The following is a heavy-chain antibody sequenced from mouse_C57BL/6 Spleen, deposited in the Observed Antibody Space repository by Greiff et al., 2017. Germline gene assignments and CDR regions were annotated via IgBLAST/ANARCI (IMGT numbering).Heavy chain of an antibody. V-gene: IGHV5-17*01. J-gene: IGHJ4*01. CDR1: GFTFSDYG. Sequence: EVQRVESGGGLVKPGGSLKLSCAASGFTFSDYGMHWVRQAPEKGLEWVAYISSGSSTIYYADTVKGRFTISRDNAKNTLFLQMTSLRSEDTAMYYCARNGGLRRGGYAMDYWGQGTSVTVSS. CDR3: ARNGGLRRGGYAMDY. D-gene: IGHD2-4*01. CDR2: ISSGSSTI.